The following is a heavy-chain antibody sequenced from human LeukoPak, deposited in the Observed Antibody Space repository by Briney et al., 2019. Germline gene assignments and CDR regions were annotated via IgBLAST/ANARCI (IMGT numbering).Heavy chain of an antibody. V-gene: IGHV3-30*02. Sequence: GGSLRLSCAASGFTFSTYAMHWVRQAPGKGLEWVAFIWPDGSKKYYADSVKGRFAISRENSKNTVYLQMNDLRPEDTALYFCAKIPSSAESNFDYWGQGTLLTVSS. CDR3: AKIPSSAESNFDY. CDR1: GFTFSTYA. D-gene: IGHD6-25*01. J-gene: IGHJ4*02. CDR2: IWPDGSKK.